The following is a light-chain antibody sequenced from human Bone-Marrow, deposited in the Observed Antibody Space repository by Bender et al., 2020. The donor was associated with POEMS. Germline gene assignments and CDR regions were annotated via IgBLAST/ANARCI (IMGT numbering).Light chain of an antibody. CDR3: AVWDDSLNGWV. CDR1: SSNIGAHA. J-gene: IGLJ3*02. V-gene: IGLV1-44*01. CDR2: SSH. Sequence: QSVLTQPPSASGTPGQRVTISCSGGSSNIGAHAVNWYQHLPGTAPKLLIYSSHRRPSEVPDRFSGSRSGTSAFLAISGLQSEDEDDYYCAVWDDSLNGWVFGGGTKLTVL.